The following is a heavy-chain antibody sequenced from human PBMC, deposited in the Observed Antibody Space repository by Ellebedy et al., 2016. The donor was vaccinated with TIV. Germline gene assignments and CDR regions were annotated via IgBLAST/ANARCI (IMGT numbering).Heavy chain of an antibody. Sequence: PGGSLRLSCAASGFTSSSYWMSWVSQAPGKGLERVANTKQDGSEKNYVDSVKGRFTISRDNAKNSLYLEMNSLRAEDTAVYYCAREAHYYDGSGYYFWFDPWGQGTLVTVSS. V-gene: IGHV3-7*01. CDR1: GFTSSSYW. D-gene: IGHD3-22*01. CDR3: AREAHYYDGSGYYFWFDP. J-gene: IGHJ5*02. CDR2: TKQDGSEK.